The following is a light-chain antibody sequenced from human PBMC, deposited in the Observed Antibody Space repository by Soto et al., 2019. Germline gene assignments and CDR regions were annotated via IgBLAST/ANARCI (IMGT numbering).Light chain of an antibody. Sequence: DIQLTQSPSFLSASVGDRVTITCRASQGISSLLAWYRQKPGKAPELLIHTASTLQSGVPSRFSGSGSGTEFTLTINSLQPEDFATYYCQHRHSYPITFGQGTRLELK. V-gene: IGKV1-9*01. J-gene: IGKJ5*01. CDR2: TAS. CDR3: QHRHSYPIT. CDR1: QGISSL.